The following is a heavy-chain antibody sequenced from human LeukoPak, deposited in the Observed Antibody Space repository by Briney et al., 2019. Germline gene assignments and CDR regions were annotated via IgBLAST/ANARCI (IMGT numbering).Heavy chain of an antibody. J-gene: IGHJ4*02. CDR1: VFTFSSYA. CDR3: AKASSGWYFDPFDY. D-gene: IGHD6-19*01. Sequence: PGGCLRLSXAASVFTFSSYAMSWVRQAPGKGLEGGSSMGVSGCSTYYADSVKERFNISRDNYKNTLFLQMNSVRDEDTAVFYCAKASSGWYFDPFDYWGQGTLVTVSS. CDR2: MGVSGCST. V-gene: IGHV3-23*01.